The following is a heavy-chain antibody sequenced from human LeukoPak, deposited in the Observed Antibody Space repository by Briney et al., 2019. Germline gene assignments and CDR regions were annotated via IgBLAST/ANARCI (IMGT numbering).Heavy chain of an antibody. D-gene: IGHD3-9*01. V-gene: IGHV3-21*01. CDR1: GFTFNTFN. J-gene: IGHJ4*02. CDR3: ARGHYDVLAASYKWTPDY. CDR2: ITSGGDYI. Sequence: PGGSLRLPCAASGFTFNTFNMNWVRQAPGKGLEWVSSITSGGDYIYYADSVKGRFTTSRDNAKNSLSLQLNSLRVEDTAVYYCARGHYDVLAASYKWTPDYWGQGTLVNVSS.